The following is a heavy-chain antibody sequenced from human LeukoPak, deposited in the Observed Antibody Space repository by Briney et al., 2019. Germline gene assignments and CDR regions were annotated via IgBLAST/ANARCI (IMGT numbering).Heavy chain of an antibody. CDR3: ARFSSGWYSGGD. D-gene: IGHD6-19*01. J-gene: IGHJ4*02. CDR2: IYYSGST. Sequence: SQTLSLTCTVSGGSISSGDYYWSWIRQPPGKGLEWIGYIYYSGSTYYNPSLKSRVTISVDTSKNQFSLKLSSVTAADTAVYYCARFSSGWYSGGDWGQGTLVTVSS. V-gene: IGHV4-30-4*01. CDR1: GGSISSGDYY.